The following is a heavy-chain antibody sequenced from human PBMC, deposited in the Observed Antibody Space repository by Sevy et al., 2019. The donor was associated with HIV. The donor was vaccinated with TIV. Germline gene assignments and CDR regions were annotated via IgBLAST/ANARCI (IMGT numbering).Heavy chain of an antibody. V-gene: IGHV1-69*13. D-gene: IGHD1-26*01. CDR2: IIPIFGTA. CDR1: GGTFSSYA. J-gene: IGHJ6*03. CDR3: ARSGAVYYSYYYYYMDV. Sequence: ASVKVSCKASGGTFSSYAISWVRQAPGQGLEWMGGIIPIFGTANYAQKFQGRVTITADESTSTAYMELSSLRSEDTAVYYCARSGAVYYSYYYYYMDVWGKGTTVTVSS.